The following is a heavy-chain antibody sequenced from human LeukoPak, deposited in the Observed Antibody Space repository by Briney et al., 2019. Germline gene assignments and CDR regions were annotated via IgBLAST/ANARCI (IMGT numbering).Heavy chain of an antibody. V-gene: IGHV1-18*01. J-gene: IGHJ6*03. CDR3: AREGSSLHYYYYMDV. CDR1: GYTFTSYG. D-gene: IGHD2-15*01. CDR2: ISAYNGNT. Sequence: GASVKVSCKASGYTFTSYGISWVRQTPGQGLEWMGWISAYNGNTNYAQKLQGRVTMTTDTSTSTAYMELRSLRSDDTAVYYCAREGSSLHYYYYMDVWGKGTTVTVSS.